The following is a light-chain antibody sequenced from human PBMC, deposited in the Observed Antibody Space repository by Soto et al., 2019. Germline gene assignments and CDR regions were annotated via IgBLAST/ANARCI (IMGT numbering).Light chain of an antibody. CDR1: SRDIGAYNF. J-gene: IGLJ2*01. V-gene: IGLV2-14*03. CDR2: DVY. CDR3: TSWTTSTTMI. Sequence: QSVLTQPASVYGSPGQSITISCTGTSRDIGAYNFVSWYQQHPGKAPKLMLYDVYIRPSGVSNRFSGSKSGNTASLTISGLQAEDEADYYCTSWTTSTTMIFGGGTKVTVL.